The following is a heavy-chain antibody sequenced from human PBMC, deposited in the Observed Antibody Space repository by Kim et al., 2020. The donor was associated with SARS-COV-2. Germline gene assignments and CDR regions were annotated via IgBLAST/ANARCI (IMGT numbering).Heavy chain of an antibody. D-gene: IGHD3-16*01. Sequence: GNMRYADSGKGRFTNSRDNAKNSVYLQMNSLGPEDTALYYCTRGRGGFNVWGQGTTVTVSS. CDR3: TRGRGGFNV. V-gene: IGHV3-9*01. CDR2: GNM. J-gene: IGHJ6*02.